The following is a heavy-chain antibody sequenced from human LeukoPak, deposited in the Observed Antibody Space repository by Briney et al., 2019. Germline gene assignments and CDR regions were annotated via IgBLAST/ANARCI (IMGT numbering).Heavy chain of an antibody. J-gene: IGHJ3*02. CDR2: IYYSGST. Sequence: PSETLSLTCTVSGGSISSYYWSWIRQPPGKGLEWIGYIYYSGSTNYNPSLKSRVTISVDTSKNQFSLKLSSVTAADTAVYYCARGLESITMEFELDRHDAFDIWGQGTMVTVSS. CDR3: ARGLESITMEFELDRHDAFDI. CDR1: GGSISSYY. V-gene: IGHV4-59*01. D-gene: IGHD3-10*01.